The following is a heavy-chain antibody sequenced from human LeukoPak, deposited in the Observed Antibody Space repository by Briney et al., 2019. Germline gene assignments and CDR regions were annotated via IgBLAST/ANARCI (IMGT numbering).Heavy chain of an antibody. CDR1: GGSISTYY. D-gene: IGHD2-2*01. CDR2: IYISGST. V-gene: IGHV4-4*07. J-gene: IGHJ3*02. CDR3: ARDLLWGPVPAATGYAFDI. Sequence: PSETLSLTCSVSGGSISTYYWSWIRQPAGKGLEWIGRIYISGSTNYNPSLKSRVTMSVDTSKKQFSLKLRSVTAADTAVYYCARDLLWGPVPAATGYAFDIWGQGTMVTVSS.